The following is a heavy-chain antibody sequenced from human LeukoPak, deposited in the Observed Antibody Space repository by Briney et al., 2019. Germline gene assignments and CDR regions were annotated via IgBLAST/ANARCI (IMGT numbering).Heavy chain of an antibody. D-gene: IGHD6-13*01. V-gene: IGHV3-23*01. Sequence: PSETLSLTCTVSGGSISSYYWSWVRQAPGKGLEWVSAISGSGGSTYYADSVKGRFTISRDNSKNTLYLQMNSLRAEDTAVYYCAKPRESIAAAGSYFDYWGQGTLVTVSS. CDR1: GGSISSYY. CDR3: AKPRESIAAAGSYFDY. CDR2: ISGSGGST. J-gene: IGHJ4*02.